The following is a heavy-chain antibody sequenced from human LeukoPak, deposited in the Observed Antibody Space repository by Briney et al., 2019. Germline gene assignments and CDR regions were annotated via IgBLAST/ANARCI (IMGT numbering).Heavy chain of an antibody. CDR3: AARMVDAFDI. Sequence: GRSLRLSCAASGFTFSSYGMHWVRQAPGKGLEWVAVIWYDGSNKYYADSVKGRFTISRDNSKNTLYLQMNSLRAEDTAVYYCAARMVDAFDIWGQGTMVTVSS. J-gene: IGHJ3*02. D-gene: IGHD2-8*01. CDR2: IWYDGSNK. V-gene: IGHV3-33*01. CDR1: GFTFSSYG.